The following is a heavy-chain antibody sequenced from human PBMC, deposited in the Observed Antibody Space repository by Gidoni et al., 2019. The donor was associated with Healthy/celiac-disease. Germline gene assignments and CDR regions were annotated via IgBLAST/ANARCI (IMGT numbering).Heavy chain of an antibody. CDR3: ARDLILDRIFYYYGMDV. J-gene: IGHJ6*02. V-gene: IGHV3-30-3*01. CDR2: ISYDGSNK. CDR1: GFTVSSYA. D-gene: IGHD3-3*01. Sequence: QVQLVESGGGVVQPGRSLRLSCAASGFTVSSYAMHWVRQAPGKGLEWVAVISYDGSNKYYADSVKGRFTISRDNSKNTLYLQMNSLRAEDTAVYYCARDLILDRIFYYYGMDVWGQGTTVTVSS.